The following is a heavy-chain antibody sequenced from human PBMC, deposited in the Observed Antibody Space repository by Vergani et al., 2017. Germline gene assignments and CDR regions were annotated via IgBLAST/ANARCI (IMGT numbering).Heavy chain of an antibody. V-gene: IGHV3-74*01. CDR2: INSDGSST. CDR1: GFTFSSYW. D-gene: IGHD3-3*01. Sequence: EVQLVESGGGLFQPGGSLRLSCAASGFTFSSYWMHWVRQAPGKGLVWVSRINSDGSSTSYADSVKGRFTISRDNAKNTLYLQMNSLRAEDTAVYYCARDLLPNYDFWSGYSHAYYYYYGMDVWGQGTTVTVSS. CDR3: ARDLLPNYDFWSGYSHAYYYYYGMDV. J-gene: IGHJ6*02.